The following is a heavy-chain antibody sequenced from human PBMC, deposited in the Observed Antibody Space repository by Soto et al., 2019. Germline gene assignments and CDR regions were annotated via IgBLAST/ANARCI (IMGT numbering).Heavy chain of an antibody. Sequence: QVQLVQSASEVMKPGASVKVSCKASGYTFIRYGITWVRQAPGQRLEWMGWISPYNDQTIYAQKLQGRVTMTADTSTRTVYMQLRILKVDDTAVYYCARGGYYYNFWGKLSPFVFDVWGQGTSATVSS. CDR1: GYTFIRYG. J-gene: IGHJ6*02. CDR2: ISPYNDQT. V-gene: IGHV1-18*01. D-gene: IGHD3-3*01. CDR3: ARGGYYYNFWGKLSPFVFDV.